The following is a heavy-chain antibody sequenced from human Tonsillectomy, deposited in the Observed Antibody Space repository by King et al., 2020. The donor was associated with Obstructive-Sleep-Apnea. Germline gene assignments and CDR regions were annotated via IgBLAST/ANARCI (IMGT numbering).Heavy chain of an antibody. CDR3: AKDSGTAMVMGYFDY. J-gene: IGHJ4*02. Sequence: VQLVESGGGLVQPGRSLRLSCASSGFTFDDYAMHLVRQAPGKGLEWVSGIRWNSGSIGYADSVKGRFTISRDNAKNSLYLQMNSLRAEDTALYYCAKDSGTAMVMGYFDYWGQGTLVTVSS. CDR1: GFTFDDYA. D-gene: IGHD5-18*01. CDR2: IRWNSGSI. V-gene: IGHV3-9*01.